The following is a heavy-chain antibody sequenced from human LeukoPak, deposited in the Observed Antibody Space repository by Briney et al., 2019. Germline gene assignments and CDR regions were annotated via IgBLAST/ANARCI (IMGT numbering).Heavy chain of an antibody. Sequence: SVKVSCKASGGTFSSYAISWVRQAPGQGLEWMGGIIPIFGTANYAQKFQGRVTITADESTSTAYMELSSLRSEDTAVYYCARDRRYSSGWYDYYGMDVWGQGTTVTVSS. CDR2: IIPIFGTA. CDR3: ARDRRYSSGWYDYYGMDV. V-gene: IGHV1-69*13. J-gene: IGHJ6*02. CDR1: GGTFSSYA. D-gene: IGHD6-19*01.